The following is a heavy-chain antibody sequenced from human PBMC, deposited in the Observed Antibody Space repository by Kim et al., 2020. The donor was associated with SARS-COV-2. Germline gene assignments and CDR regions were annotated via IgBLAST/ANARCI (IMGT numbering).Heavy chain of an antibody. D-gene: IGHD6-13*01. J-gene: IGHJ6*01. CDR1: GYTLTELS. CDR3: ATSIAAAGRIDYFYYGLDV. CDR2: FDPEEGDT. V-gene: IGHV1-24*01. Sequence: ASVKVSCKVSGYTLTELSMHWVRQAPGKGLEWMGGFDPEEGDTIYAQKFQGRVTMAEDTATDTAYMELSSLRSEDTAVYYCATSIAAAGRIDYFYYGLDV.